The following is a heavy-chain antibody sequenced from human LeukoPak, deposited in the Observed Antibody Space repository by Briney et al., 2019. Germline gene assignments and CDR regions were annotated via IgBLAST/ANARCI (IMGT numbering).Heavy chain of an antibody. J-gene: IGHJ3*02. CDR2: IYPGDSDT. CDR1: GYSFTSYW. CDR3: ARLSYYYDSSGYYPYPFDI. Sequence: GESLKISCKGSGYSFTSYWIGWVRQMPGKGLEWMGIIYPGDSDTRYSPSFQGQVTISADKSISTAYLQWSSLKASDTAMYYCARLSYYYDSSGYYPYPFDIWGQGTMVTVSS. V-gene: IGHV5-51*03. D-gene: IGHD3-22*01.